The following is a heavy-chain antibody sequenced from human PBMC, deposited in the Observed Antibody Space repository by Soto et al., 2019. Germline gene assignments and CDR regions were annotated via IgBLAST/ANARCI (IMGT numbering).Heavy chain of an antibody. V-gene: IGHV3-23*01. D-gene: IGHD3-3*01. J-gene: IGHJ5*02. CDR3: AKSFLVGYYDFWSGYDNSSQNNWFDP. CDR1: GFTFSSYA. CDR2: ISGSGGST. Sequence: GGSLRLSCAASGFTFSSYAMSWVRQAPGKGLEWVSAISGSGGSTYYADSVKGRFTISRDNSKNTLYLQMNSLRAEDTAVYYCAKSFLVGYYDFWSGYDNSSQNNWFDPWGQGTLVTVSS.